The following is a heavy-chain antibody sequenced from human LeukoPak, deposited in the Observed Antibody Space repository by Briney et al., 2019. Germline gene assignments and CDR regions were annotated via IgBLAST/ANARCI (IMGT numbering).Heavy chain of an antibody. CDR2: IYPDDSNT. CDR1: GYKFTNYW. V-gene: IGHV5-51*01. Sequence: GESLKISCKGSGYKFTNYWIVWVRQMPRKGLEWMGIIYPDDSNTRYSPSFQGQVTISVDKSFSTAYLQWNSLKASDTAMYYCALQPGYCSSASCSHFDFWGQGTLVTVSS. CDR3: ALQPGYCSSASCSHFDF. J-gene: IGHJ4*02. D-gene: IGHD2-2*01.